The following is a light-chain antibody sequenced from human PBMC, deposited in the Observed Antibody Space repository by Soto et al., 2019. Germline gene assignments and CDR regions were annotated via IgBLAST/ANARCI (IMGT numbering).Light chain of an antibody. CDR2: GSS. CDR1: QSLRSS. V-gene: IGKV3-15*01. J-gene: IGKJ5*01. CDR3: QQDKNRPPIT. Sequence: ETMMTQSPDTLSVSLGERATLYCRASQSLRSSLAWYQQKPGQAPTRLIYGSSTRATGIPARFSGGGSGTEFTLTISSRQSEDFAVYYCQQDKNRPPITFGQGTRLE.